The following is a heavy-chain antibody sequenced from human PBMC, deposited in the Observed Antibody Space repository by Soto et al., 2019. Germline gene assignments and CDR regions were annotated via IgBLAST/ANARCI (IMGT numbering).Heavy chain of an antibody. Sequence: QVKLQESGPGLVKPSGTLSLTCAVSGGSISSDNWWNWVRQPPGRGLEWIGEVYRSGSTNYDPYLMRRVTISIDMSKSQCSLTLTSVPPAGTAMYYCARSGVYSLGSWGLGTLVTVSS. CDR3: ARSGVYSLGS. CDR1: GGSISSDNW. D-gene: IGHD2-21*01. CDR2: VYRSGST. V-gene: IGHV4-4*02. J-gene: IGHJ5*02.